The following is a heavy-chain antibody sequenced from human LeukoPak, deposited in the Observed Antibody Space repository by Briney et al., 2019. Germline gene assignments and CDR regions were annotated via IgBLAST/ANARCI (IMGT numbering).Heavy chain of an antibody. CDR3: AKDRKAGYSSGCLDY. J-gene: IGHJ4*02. V-gene: IGHV3-23*01. CDR1: GFTFSGYA. Sequence: AGGSLRLSCAASGFTFSGYAMSWVRQARGKGLEWVSTFSGSGGLTYYADSVKGRFTISRDNSKNTLYLQMKSLRAEDTAVYYCAKDRKAGYSSGCLDYWGQGTLVTVSS. CDR2: FSGSGGLT. D-gene: IGHD6-19*01.